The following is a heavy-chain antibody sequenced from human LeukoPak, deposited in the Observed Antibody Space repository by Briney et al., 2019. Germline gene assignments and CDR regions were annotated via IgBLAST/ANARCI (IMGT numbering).Heavy chain of an antibody. Sequence: GGSLRLSCAASGFTFSSYWMHWVRQAPGKGLVWVSRINSDGRSTSYADSVKGRFTISRDNSKNTLYLQMNSLRAEDTAVYYCPRVRGWSFDYWGQGTLVTVSS. CDR3: PRVRGWSFDY. D-gene: IGHD3-10*02. J-gene: IGHJ4*02. V-gene: IGHV3-74*01. CDR2: INSDGRST. CDR1: GFTFSSYW.